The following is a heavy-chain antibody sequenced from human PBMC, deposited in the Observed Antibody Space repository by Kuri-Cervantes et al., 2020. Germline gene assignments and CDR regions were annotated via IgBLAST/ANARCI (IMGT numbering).Heavy chain of an antibody. CDR2: IWYDGSNK. Sequence: GGSLRLSCAASGFTFSSYGMHWVRQAPGKGLEWVAVIWYDGSNKYYADSVKGRFTISRDNSKNSLYLQMNSLRTEDTALYYCAKDMGRRDYYDSSVGAFDIWGQGTMVTVSS. D-gene: IGHD3-22*01. J-gene: IGHJ3*02. CDR1: GFTFSSYG. V-gene: IGHV3-33*03. CDR3: AKDMGRRDYYDSSVGAFDI.